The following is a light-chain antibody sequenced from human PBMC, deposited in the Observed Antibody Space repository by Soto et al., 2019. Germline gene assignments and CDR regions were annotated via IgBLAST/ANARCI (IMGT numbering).Light chain of an antibody. CDR3: QQYNSYSPEST. CDR2: DAS. V-gene: IGKV1-5*01. J-gene: IGKJ2*01. CDR1: QSISSW. Sequence: DIQMTQSPSTLSASVGDRVTITCRASQSISSWLAWYQQKPGKAPKLLIYDASSLESGVPSRFSGSVSGTEFTLTISSLQPDDFATYYCQQYNSYSPESTFGQGTKLEIK.